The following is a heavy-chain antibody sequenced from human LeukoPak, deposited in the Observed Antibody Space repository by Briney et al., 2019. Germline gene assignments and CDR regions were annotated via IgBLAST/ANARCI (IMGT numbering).Heavy chain of an antibody. V-gene: IGHV4-59*01. J-gene: IGHJ4*02. CDR1: GGSISSYY. Sequence: SETLSLTCTVSGGSISSYYWSWIRQPPGKGLEWIGYIYYSGSTNYNPSLKSRVTISVDTSKNQFSLKLSSVTAADTAVYYCARDLGSSSWAYFDYWGQGTLVTVSS. D-gene: IGHD6-13*01. CDR3: ARDLGSSSWAYFDY. CDR2: IYYSGST.